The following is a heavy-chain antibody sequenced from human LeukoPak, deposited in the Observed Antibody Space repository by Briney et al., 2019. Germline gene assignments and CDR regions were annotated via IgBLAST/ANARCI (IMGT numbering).Heavy chain of an antibody. CDR1: GFTFSSTS. CDR3: AKQLGYCSDGSCYFPY. J-gene: IGHJ4*02. D-gene: IGHD2-15*01. CDR2: TVGGGDGT. V-gene: IGHV3-23*01. Sequence: PGGSLRLSCAASGFTFSSTSMSWVRQAPGKGLEWVAVTVGGGDGTYYADSVKGRFTISRDNSNNTLYLQMNSLRAEDTAVYYCAKQLGYCSDGSCYFPYWGQGTLVTVSS.